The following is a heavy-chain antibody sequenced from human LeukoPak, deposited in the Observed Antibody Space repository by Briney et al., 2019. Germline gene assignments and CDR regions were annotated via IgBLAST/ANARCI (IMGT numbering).Heavy chain of an antibody. D-gene: IGHD5-24*01. Sequence: PSQTLSLTCTVSGGSISSGGYYWSWLRQHPGKGLEWIGYIYYSGSTYYNPSLKSRVTISVDTSKNQFSLKLSSVTAADTAVYYCARMATSSIIDYLGQGTLVPVSS. CDR2: IYYSGST. CDR3: ARMATSSIIDY. V-gene: IGHV4-31*03. CDR1: GGSISSGGYY. J-gene: IGHJ4*02.